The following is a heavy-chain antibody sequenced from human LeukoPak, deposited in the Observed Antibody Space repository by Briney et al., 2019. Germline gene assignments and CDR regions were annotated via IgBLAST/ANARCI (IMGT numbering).Heavy chain of an antibody. CDR3: ARLGSSGYDLDY. Sequence: PSETLSLTCTVSGGSINNYYWSWIRQPPGKGLDWIGYIYYSGSTNYNPSLKSRVTMSVDTSKSQFHLRLTSVTAADTAVYYCARLGSSGYDLDYWGQGTLVTVSS. CDR2: IYYSGST. CDR1: GGSINNYY. J-gene: IGHJ4*02. V-gene: IGHV4-59*08. D-gene: IGHD5-12*01.